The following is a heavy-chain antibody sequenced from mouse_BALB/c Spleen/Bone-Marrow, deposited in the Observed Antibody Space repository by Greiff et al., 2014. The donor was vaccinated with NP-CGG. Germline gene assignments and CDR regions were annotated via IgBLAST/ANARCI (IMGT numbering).Heavy chain of an antibody. CDR3: TIWFPFAY. V-gene: IGHV1S22*01. J-gene: IGHJ3*01. Sequence: LQQPGSELVRPGASVKLSCKASGYTFTSYWMHWVKQRPGQGLEWIGNIYPGSGSTNYDEKFESKATLTVDTSSSTAYMQLSSLTSEDSAVYYFTIWFPFAYWGQGTLVTVSA. CDR2: IYPGSGST. CDR1: GYTFTSYW. D-gene: IGHD2-2*01.